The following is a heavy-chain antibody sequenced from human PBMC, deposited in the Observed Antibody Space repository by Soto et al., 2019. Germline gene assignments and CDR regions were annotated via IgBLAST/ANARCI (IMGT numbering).Heavy chain of an antibody. Sequence: GGSLRLSCAASGFIFGTYWMSWVRQAPGKGLEWVSGIDEGGGDTYYVDSVKGRFTISRDNSKNTLYLQMNSLRADDTAVYYCAKAQWLSPGYFDYWGQGTLVTVSS. CDR2: IDEGGGDT. D-gene: IGHD6-19*01. J-gene: IGHJ4*02. CDR3: AKAQWLSPGYFDY. CDR1: GFIFGTYW. V-gene: IGHV3-23*01.